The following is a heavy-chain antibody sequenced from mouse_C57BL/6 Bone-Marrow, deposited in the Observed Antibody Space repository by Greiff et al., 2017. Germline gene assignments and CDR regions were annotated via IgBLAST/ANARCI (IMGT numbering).Heavy chain of an antibody. CDR1: GFSLTSYA. D-gene: IGHD1-1*01. Sequence: VKVVESGPGLVAPSQSLSITCTVSGFSLTSYAISWVRQPPGKGLVWLGVIWTGGGTHYNSALKSIMSISKDNSKSQVFLKMNSLQTDDTARYYCARNYYYGSNGLYAMDYWGQGTSVTVSS. CDR3: ARNYYYGSNGLYAMDY. V-gene: IGHV2-9-1*01. CDR2: IWTGGGT. J-gene: IGHJ4*01.